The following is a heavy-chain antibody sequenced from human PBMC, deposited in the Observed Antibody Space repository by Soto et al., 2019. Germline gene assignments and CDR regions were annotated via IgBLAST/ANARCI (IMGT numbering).Heavy chain of an antibody. Sequence: SETLSLTCTVSGGSISSYYWSWIRQPPGKGLEWIGYIYYSGSTNYNPSLKSRVTISVDTSKNQLSLKLSSVTAADTAVYYCARVEAAAGTYYYYMDVWGKGTTVTVSS. J-gene: IGHJ6*03. V-gene: IGHV4-59*01. D-gene: IGHD6-13*01. CDR1: GGSISSYY. CDR2: IYYSGST. CDR3: ARVEAAAGTYYYYMDV.